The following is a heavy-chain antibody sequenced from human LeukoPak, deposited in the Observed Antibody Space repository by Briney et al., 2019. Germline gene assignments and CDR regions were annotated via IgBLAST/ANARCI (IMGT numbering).Heavy chain of an antibody. CDR3: TKDDIAMVRGVMTK. CDR1: GFTFRNFA. CDR2: ISDSGDTT. V-gene: IGHV3-23*01. D-gene: IGHD3-10*01. Sequence: PGGSLRLSCVASGFTFRNFAMGWVRQAPGKSLEWVSGISDSGDTTVYADSVKGRLTISRDNSKNTVYLQMNSLRPEDTATYYCTKDDIAMVRGVMTKWGQGTLVTVSS. J-gene: IGHJ4*02.